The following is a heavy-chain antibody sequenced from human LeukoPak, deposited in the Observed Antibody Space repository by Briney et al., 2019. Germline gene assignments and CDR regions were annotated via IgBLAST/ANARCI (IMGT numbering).Heavy chain of an antibody. V-gene: IGHV1-46*01. D-gene: IGHD3-10*01. CDR3: ARDYHGSGSLTTFDY. Sequence: ASVKVSCKASGYTFTSYYMHWVRQAPGQGFEWMGIINPRGGSASSAQKFQGRVTLTRDTSTSTVYMELSSLRSEDTAVYYCARDYHGSGSLTTFDYWGQGTLVTISS. CDR2: INPRGGSA. J-gene: IGHJ4*02. CDR1: GYTFTSYY.